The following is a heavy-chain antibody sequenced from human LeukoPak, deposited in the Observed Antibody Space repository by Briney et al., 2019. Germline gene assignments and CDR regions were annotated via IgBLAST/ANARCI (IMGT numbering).Heavy chain of an antibody. CDR3: ARGASSSWYNNWFDP. CDR2: IYPGDSDT. Sequence: GESLKISCKGSGYSFTSYWSGWVRQMPGKGLEWMGFIYPGDSDTRYSPSFQGQVTISADKSISTAYLQWSSLKASDTAMYYCARGASSSWYNNWFDPWGQGTLVTVSS. J-gene: IGHJ5*02. V-gene: IGHV5-51*01. D-gene: IGHD6-13*01. CDR1: GYSFTSYW.